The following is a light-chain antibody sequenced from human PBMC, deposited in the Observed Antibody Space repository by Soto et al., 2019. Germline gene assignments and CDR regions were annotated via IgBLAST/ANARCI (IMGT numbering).Light chain of an antibody. CDR2: GNN. V-gene: IGLV1-40*01. CDR3: CSFAGRYTLYV. CDR1: SANIGAAYN. Sequence: QSVLTQPPSVSGAPGQRVTISCTGSSANIGAAYNVDWYQQLPGTAPKLLIYGNNSRPAGVPARFSGSKSGTSASLAIAGLQAEDEADYYCCSFAGRYTLYVFGSGTKVTVL. J-gene: IGLJ1*01.